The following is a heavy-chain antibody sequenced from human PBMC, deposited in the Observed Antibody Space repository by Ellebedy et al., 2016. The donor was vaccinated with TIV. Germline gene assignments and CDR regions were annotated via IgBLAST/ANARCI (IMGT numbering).Heavy chain of an antibody. D-gene: IGHD3-16*01. J-gene: IGHJ6*02. CDR2: IIPIFGTA. Sequence: AASVKVSCKASGGTFSSYAISWVRQAPGQGLEWMGGIIPIFGTANYAQKFQGRVTITADESTSTAYMELSSLRSEDTAVYYCAILARGNGMDVWGQGTTVTVSS. V-gene: IGHV1-69*13. CDR1: GGTFSSYA. CDR3: AILARGNGMDV.